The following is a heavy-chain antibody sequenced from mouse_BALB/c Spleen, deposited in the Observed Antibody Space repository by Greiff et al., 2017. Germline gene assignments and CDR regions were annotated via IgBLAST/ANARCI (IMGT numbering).Heavy chain of an antibody. CDR2: ISSGGST. CDR3: ARERGDYYAMDY. V-gene: IGHV5-6-5*01. Sequence: EVHLVESGGGLVKPGGSLKLSCAASGFTFSSYAMSWVRQTPEKRLEWVASISSGGSTYYPDSVKGRFTISRDNARNILYLQMSSLRSEDTAMYYCARERGDYYAMDYWGQGTSVTVSS. CDR1: GFTFSSYA. J-gene: IGHJ4*01.